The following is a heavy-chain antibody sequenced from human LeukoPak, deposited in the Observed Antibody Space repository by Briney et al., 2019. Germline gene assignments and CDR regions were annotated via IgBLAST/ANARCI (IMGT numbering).Heavy chain of an antibody. CDR2: ISWSSGSI. Sequence: GRPLRLSCAASGFTFDDYAMHWVRQAPGKGLEWVSGISWSSGSIGYADSVKGRFTISRDNAKSSLYLQMNSLRAEDTALYYCAKDRVDIVASPLFDYWGQGTLVTVSS. V-gene: IGHV3-9*01. D-gene: IGHD5-12*01. CDR3: AKDRVDIVASPLFDY. J-gene: IGHJ4*02. CDR1: GFTFDDYA.